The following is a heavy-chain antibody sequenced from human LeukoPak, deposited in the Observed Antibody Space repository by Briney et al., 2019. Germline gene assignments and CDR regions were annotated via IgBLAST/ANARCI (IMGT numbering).Heavy chain of an antibody. CDR3: ARQPGAGWFDP. V-gene: IGHV5-51*01. D-gene: IGHD3-10*01. J-gene: IGHJ5*02. Sequence: GESLQISCQASGYSFTSSWIGWARQLPGKGLEWMAIINPGDSDTRYSPSFQGQVTISADKAISTVYLQWGSLKASDTAMYYCARQPGAGWFDPWGQGTLVTVSS. CDR1: GYSFTSSW. CDR2: INPGDSDT.